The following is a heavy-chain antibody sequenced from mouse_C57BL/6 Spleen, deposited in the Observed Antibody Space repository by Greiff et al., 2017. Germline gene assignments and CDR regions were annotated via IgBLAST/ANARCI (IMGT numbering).Heavy chain of an antibody. D-gene: IGHD1-1*01. CDR2: IRLKSDNYAT. J-gene: IGHJ2*01. CDR3: TKVATGGYFDY. CDR1: GFTFSNYW. V-gene: IGHV6-3*01. Sequence: EVKLQESGGGLVQPGGSMKLSCVASGFTFSNYWMNWVRQSPEKGLEWVAQIRLKSDNYATHYAESVKGRFTISRDDSKSSVYLQMNNLRAEDTGIYYCTKVATGGYFDYWGQGTTLTVSS.